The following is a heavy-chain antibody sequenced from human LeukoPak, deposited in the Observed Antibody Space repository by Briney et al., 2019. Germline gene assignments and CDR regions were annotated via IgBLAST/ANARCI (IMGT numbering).Heavy chain of an antibody. CDR1: GGTFSSYA. CDR3: ARGWRTSSFDY. V-gene: IGHV1-69*06. D-gene: IGHD2-2*01. CDR2: IIPIFGTA. J-gene: IGHJ4*02. Sequence: ASVKVSCKASGGTFSSYAISWVRQAPEQGLEWMGGIIPIFGTANYAQKFQGRVTITADKSTSAAYMELSSLRSEDTAVYYCARGWRTSSFDYWGQGTLVTVSS.